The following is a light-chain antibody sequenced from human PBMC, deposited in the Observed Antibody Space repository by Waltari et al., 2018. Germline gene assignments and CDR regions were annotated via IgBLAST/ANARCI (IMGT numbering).Light chain of an antibody. CDR1: RTVRTY. CDR2: RAS. CDR3: QQSDSTLNT. J-gene: IGKJ2*01. Sequence: IQMPQSPSVLSASLVDRVPSTCRASRTVRTYLNLYQQKPGKAPKPLIFRASNLHTGVPSRFSGSGSGTEFTLTISGVQPEDFATYFCQQSDSTLNTFGQGTNLEIK. V-gene: IGKV1-39*01.